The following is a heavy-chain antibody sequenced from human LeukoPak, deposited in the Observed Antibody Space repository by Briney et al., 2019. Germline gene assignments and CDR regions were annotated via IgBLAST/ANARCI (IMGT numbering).Heavy chain of an antibody. CDR2: ISSGGGT. CDR1: GFTFSTFA. V-gene: IGHV3-53*01. Sequence: TGGSLRLSCIASGFTFSTFAMSWVRQAPGKGLEWVSVISSGGGTYFADSVKGRFTISRDNSKNTVFLQMNNLRADDTAMYYCARDRGIAAHYGMDVWGQGTTVTVSS. D-gene: IGHD6-6*01. CDR3: ARDRGIAAHYGMDV. J-gene: IGHJ6*02.